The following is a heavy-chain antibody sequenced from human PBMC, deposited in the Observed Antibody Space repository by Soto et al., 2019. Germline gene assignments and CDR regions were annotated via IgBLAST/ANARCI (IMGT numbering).Heavy chain of an antibody. CDR1: GFTFSDYY. CDR3: AVSSSPDDSSNYVVY. V-gene: IGHV3-11*06. Sequence: VGSLRLCCAASGFTFSDYYMSWISQAQGKGLEWVSYISSSSSYTNYADSVKGRFTISRDNAKNSLYLQMNSLRAEDTAVYYCAVSSSPDDSSNYVVYWGQGTLVTVSS. D-gene: IGHD4-4*01. J-gene: IGHJ4*02. CDR2: ISSSSSYT.